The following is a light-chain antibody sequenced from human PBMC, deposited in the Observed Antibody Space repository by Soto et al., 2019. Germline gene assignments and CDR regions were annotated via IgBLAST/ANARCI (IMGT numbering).Light chain of an antibody. J-gene: IGKJ1*01. Sequence: DIQMTQSPSTMSASAGDRVTITCRASQIISSWLAWYQQKPGKAPKLLIYKASSLESGVPSRFSGSGSGTEFTLTISSMQPDDFATYYCQQYNSYPFGQGTKVDIK. CDR3: QQYNSYP. CDR1: QIISSW. V-gene: IGKV1-5*03. CDR2: KAS.